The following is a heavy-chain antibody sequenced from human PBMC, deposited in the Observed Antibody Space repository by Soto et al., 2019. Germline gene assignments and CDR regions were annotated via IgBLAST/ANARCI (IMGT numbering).Heavy chain of an antibody. CDR2: ITSSGSNT. Sequence: QVQLVESGGGLVKPGGSLRLSCAASGFTFSGYNMSWIRQAPGKGLEWVSYITSSGSNTFDAKSVKGRFTISTDNTMNLRYLQMNSLSAEDTAVYYCARRGTISSAHHFDHWCQGTVVTVPS. CDR1: GFTFSGYN. CDR3: ARRGTISSAHHFDH. J-gene: IGHJ4*02. V-gene: IGHV3-11*01. D-gene: IGHD6-6*01.